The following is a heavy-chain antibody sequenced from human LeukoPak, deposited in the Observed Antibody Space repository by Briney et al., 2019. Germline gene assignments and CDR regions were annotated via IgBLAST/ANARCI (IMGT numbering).Heavy chain of an antibody. Sequence: GGSLRLSCVGSGFSFRSHWVNWVRQSPGKGLEWVANIKPDGSDKYYVGSARGRFTVSRDNAKNSAFLQMNSLRAEDTAIYYCATISAQTFDIWGQGTLVSVSS. J-gene: IGHJ3*02. V-gene: IGHV3-7*01. CDR1: GFSFRSHW. D-gene: IGHD5-24*01. CDR3: ATISAQTFDI. CDR2: IKPDGSDK.